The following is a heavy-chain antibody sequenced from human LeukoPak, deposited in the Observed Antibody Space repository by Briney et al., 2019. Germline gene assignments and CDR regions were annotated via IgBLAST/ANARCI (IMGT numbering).Heavy chain of an antibody. CDR3: ARDGDMGFAAAGTRFDY. J-gene: IGHJ4*02. V-gene: IGHV4-39*07. CDR1: GGSISSSSYY. CDR2: IYYSGST. Sequence: SETLSLTCTVSGGSISSSSYYWGWIRQPPGKGLEWIGSIYYSGSTYYNPSLKSRVTISVDTSKNQFSLKLSSVTAADTAVYYCARDGDMGFAAAGTRFDYWGQGTLVTVSS. D-gene: IGHD6-13*01.